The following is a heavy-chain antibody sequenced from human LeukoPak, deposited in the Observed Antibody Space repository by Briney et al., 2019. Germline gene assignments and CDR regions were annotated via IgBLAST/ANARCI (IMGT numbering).Heavy chain of an antibody. V-gene: IGHV5-51*01. CDR3: ARQVGHWLTH. CDR2: IYPGDSEV. J-gene: IGHJ4*02. Sequence: GESLKISCKGSGYSFNTYWIGWVRQMPGKGLECMGIIYPGDSEVRYSPSFQGQVTTSADKSISTAYLQLTSLKASDSAMYYCARQVGHWLTHWGQGTLVTVSS. CDR1: GYSFNTYW. D-gene: IGHD6-19*01.